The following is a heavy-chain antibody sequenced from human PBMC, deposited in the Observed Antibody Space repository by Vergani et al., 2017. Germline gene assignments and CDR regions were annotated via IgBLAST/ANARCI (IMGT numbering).Heavy chain of an antibody. Sequence: QVQLVQSGAEVKKPGASVKVSCKASGYTFTSYDINWVRQATGQGLEWMGWMNPNSGNTGYAQKFQGRVTMTRNTSISTAYMELSSLRSEDTAVYYCARDGRYSSSRDYYYYYYMDVWGKGTTVTVSS. D-gene: IGHD6-6*01. CDR1: GYTFTSYD. V-gene: IGHV1-8*01. J-gene: IGHJ6*03. CDR3: ARDGRYSSSRDYYYYYYMDV. CDR2: MNPNSGNT.